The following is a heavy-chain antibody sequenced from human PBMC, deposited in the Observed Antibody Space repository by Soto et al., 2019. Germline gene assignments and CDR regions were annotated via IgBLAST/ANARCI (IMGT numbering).Heavy chain of an antibody. D-gene: IGHD1-26*01. V-gene: IGHV1-69*13. CDR3: AREFGGSYGY. CDR2: IIPIFGTA. CDR1: GYTFSGYV. Sequence: VKLSCKASGYTFSGYVIDWVRQATGQGLEWMGGIIPIFGTANYAQKFQGRVTITADESTSTAYMELSSLRSENTPVYYGAREFGGSYGYWGQGTLVTVSS. J-gene: IGHJ4*02.